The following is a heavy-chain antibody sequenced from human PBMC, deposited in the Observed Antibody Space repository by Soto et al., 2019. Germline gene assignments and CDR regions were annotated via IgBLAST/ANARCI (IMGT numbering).Heavy chain of an antibody. V-gene: IGHV4-59*01. D-gene: IGHD2-21*01. CDR3: ARTYYGSVLHCGGYGFVI. CDR1: GGSIRSYY. J-gene: IGHJ3*02. Sequence: PSETLSLTCTVSGGSIRSYYWSWIRHPPWKGLEWIGYIYYSGSTSYNPSLKSRVSISLDTSKNQFSLKLSSVTAADTAVYYCARTYYGSVLHCGGYGFVIWGQGTMVTV. CDR2: IYYSGST.